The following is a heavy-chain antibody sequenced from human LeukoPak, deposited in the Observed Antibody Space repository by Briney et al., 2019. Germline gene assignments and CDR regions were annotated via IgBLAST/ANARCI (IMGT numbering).Heavy chain of an antibody. J-gene: IGHJ4*02. CDR3: ARGDDSGYYDYFDY. CDR1: GFTVDSNY. D-gene: IGHD3-22*01. CDR2: ISTGGNT. Sequence: GGSLRLSCAASGFTVDSNYLSWVRQAPAKGLEWVSTISTGGNTYYAASVKGRFTISRDFSKNTVFPHMNSLRAEDTAMYYCARGDDSGYYDYFDYWGQGALVTVSS. V-gene: IGHV3-53*01.